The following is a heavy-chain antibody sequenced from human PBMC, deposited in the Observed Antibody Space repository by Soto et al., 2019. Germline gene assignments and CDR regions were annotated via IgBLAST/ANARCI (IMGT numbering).Heavy chain of an antibody. V-gene: IGHV3-21*01. J-gene: IGHJ6*03. D-gene: IGHD6-6*01. CDR1: GFTFSSYS. CDR2: ISSSSSYI. Sequence: GGSLRLSCAASGFTFSSYSMNWVRQAPGKGLEWVSSISSSSSYIYYADSVKDRFTISRDNAKNSLYLQMNSLRAEDTAVYYCARVRVEQLGERSARGYYYYMDVWGKGTTVTVSS. CDR3: ARVRVEQLGERSARGYYYYMDV.